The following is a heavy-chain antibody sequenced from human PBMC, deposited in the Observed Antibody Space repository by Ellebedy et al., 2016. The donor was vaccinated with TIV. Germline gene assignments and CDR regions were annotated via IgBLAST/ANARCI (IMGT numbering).Heavy chain of an antibody. CDR2: IYYSGST. D-gene: IGHD4-17*01. V-gene: IGHV4-59*08. J-gene: IGHJ4*02. CDR1: GGSISSYY. Sequence: MPSETLSLTCTVSGGSISSYYWSWIRQPPGKGRDWIGYIYYSGSTNYNPSLKSRVTISVDMSKNQFSLRLSSVTAADTAVYYCAGDYGAYFDYWGQGTLVTVSS. CDR3: AGDYGAYFDY.